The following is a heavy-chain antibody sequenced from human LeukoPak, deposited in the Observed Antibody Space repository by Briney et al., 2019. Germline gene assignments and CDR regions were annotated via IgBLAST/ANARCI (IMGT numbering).Heavy chain of an antibody. D-gene: IGHD6-19*01. Sequence: PSQTLSLTCTVSGGSISSGSYYWRWIRQPAGKGLEWIGRIYTSGSTNYNPSLKSRVTISVDTSKNQFSLKLSSVTAADTAVYYCARGGRGSSGNDYWGQGTLVTVSS. J-gene: IGHJ4*02. CDR1: GGSISSGSYY. V-gene: IGHV4-61*02. CDR3: ARGGRGSSGNDY. CDR2: IYTSGST.